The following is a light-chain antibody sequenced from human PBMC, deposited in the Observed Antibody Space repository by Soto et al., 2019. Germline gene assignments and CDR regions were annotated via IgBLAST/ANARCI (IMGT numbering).Light chain of an antibody. J-gene: IGKJ3*01. CDR2: ATS. V-gene: IGKV1-12*01. CDR3: QQTHSLPLS. CDR1: QGVGGW. Sequence: IQMTQSPSSVSASVGDRVTMTCRASQGVGGWFAWYQQKPGKVPKLLIYATSSLHSGVPSRFSGSGSGTAFTLSISSMQPEDCATYYCQQTHSLPLSFGPGTKVDIK.